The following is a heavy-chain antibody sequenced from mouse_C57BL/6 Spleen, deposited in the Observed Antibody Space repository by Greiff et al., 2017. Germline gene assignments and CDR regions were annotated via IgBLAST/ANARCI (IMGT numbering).Heavy chain of an antibody. J-gene: IGHJ3*01. CDR2: IDPSDSYT. CDR1: GYTFTSYW. V-gene: IGHV1-69*01. D-gene: IGHD2-3*01. Sequence: QVQLQQPGAELVMPGASVKLSCKASGYTFTSYWMHWVKQRPGQGLEWIGEIDPSDSYTNYNQKFKGKSTLTVDKSSSTAYMQLSSLTSGDSAVYYCARKTGYYGFAYWGQGTLVTVSA. CDR3: ARKTGYYGFAY.